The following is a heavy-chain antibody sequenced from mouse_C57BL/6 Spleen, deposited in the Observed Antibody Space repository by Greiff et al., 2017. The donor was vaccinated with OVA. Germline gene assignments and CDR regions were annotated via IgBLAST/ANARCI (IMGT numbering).Heavy chain of an antibody. CDR1: GYTFTSYW. Sequence: VQLQQPGAELVKPGASVTLSCKASGYTFTSYWLQWVQQRPGQGLEWIGEIDPSDSYTNYNQKFKGKATLTVDTSSSTAYMQLSSLTSEDSAVYYCAIGVTTVVAPFDYWGQGTTLTVSS. D-gene: IGHD1-1*01. CDR3: AIGVTTVVAPFDY. CDR2: IDPSDSYT. J-gene: IGHJ2*01. V-gene: IGHV1-50*01.